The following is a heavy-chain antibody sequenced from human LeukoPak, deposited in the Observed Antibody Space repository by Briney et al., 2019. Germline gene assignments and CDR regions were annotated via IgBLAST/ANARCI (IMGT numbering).Heavy chain of an antibody. J-gene: IGHJ4*02. CDR3: AKVSPINPSGYLDY. CDR1: GFTFSNYG. V-gene: IGHV3-30*02. CDR2: IRHHGGNV. D-gene: IGHD3-22*01. Sequence: TGGSLRLSCGASGFTFSNYGMHWVRQAPGKGLEWVAFIRHHGGNVYYADSVKGRFTISRENSKNTLYLQMNSLRAEDTAIYYCAKVSPINPSGYLDYWGQGTLVTVSS.